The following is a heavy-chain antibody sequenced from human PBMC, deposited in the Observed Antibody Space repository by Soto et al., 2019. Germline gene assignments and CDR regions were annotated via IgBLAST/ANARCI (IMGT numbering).Heavy chain of an antibody. Sequence: PSETLSLTCTVSCGSISSRGYYCSWIRQFPGKGLEWIGYISYSESTDYNPSLKSRVTISADTSKNQFSLKLSSVTAADTAVYYCAGGNDYAKIGYWGQGAQVTVSS. CDR3: AGGNDYAKIGY. CDR1: CGSISSRGYY. CDR2: ISYSEST. V-gene: IGHV4-31*03. J-gene: IGHJ4*02. D-gene: IGHD4-17*01.